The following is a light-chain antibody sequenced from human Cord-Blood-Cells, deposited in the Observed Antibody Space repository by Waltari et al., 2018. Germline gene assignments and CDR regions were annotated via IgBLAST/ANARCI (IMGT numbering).Light chain of an antibody. V-gene: IGLV2-14*01. Sequence: QSALTQPASVSGSPGQPITIPCTGTSSDVRGYNDVSWYQQHPGKAPKLMIYDVSKRPSGVSNRFSGSKSGNTASLTISGLQAEDEADYYCSSYTSSSTYVFGTGTKVTVL. CDR1: SSDVRGYND. J-gene: IGLJ1*01. CDR2: DVS. CDR3: SSYTSSSTYV.